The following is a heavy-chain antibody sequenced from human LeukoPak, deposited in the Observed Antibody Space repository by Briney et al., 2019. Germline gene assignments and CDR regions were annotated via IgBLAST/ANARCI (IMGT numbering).Heavy chain of an antibody. Sequence: SETLSLTCTVSGGSISSYDWSWIRQPPGEGLEWVGYINYSGSTNYNPSLKNRVTISVDTSKNQFSLKLSSVTAADTAVYYCARDRVEQWLVQSDWYFDLWGRGTLVTVSS. V-gene: IGHV4-59*01. J-gene: IGHJ2*01. D-gene: IGHD6-19*01. CDR2: INYSGST. CDR1: GGSISSYD. CDR3: ARDRVEQWLVQSDWYFDL.